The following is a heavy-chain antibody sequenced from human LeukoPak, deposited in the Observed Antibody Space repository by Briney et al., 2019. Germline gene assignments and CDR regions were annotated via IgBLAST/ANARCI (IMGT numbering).Heavy chain of an antibody. J-gene: IGHJ4*02. V-gene: IGHV3-30*04. CDR1: GFSFSTFA. CDR3: ARVSAGFDY. CDR2: ISSDGSNK. Sequence: GRSLRLSCAASGFSFSTFAMHWVRQAPGKGLEWVTLISSDGSNKYYADSVRGRFTISRDNSKNTLYLQMNSLRLDETAVYYCARVSAGFDYWGQGALVTVSS.